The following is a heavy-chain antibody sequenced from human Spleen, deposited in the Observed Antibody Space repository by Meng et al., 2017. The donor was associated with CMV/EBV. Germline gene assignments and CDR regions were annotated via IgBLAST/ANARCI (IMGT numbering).Heavy chain of an antibody. CDR3: ARGPSNSYYYYYGMDV. Sequence: ASVKVSCKASGYTFAGYYMHWVRQAPGQGLEWMGWINPNSGGTNYAQKFKGRVTMTRDTSISTAYMGLSRLSSDDTAVYYCARGPSNSYYYYYGMDVWGQGTTVTVSS. V-gene: IGHV1-2*02. J-gene: IGHJ6*02. CDR1: GYTFAGYY. D-gene: IGHD4-11*01. CDR2: INPNSGGT.